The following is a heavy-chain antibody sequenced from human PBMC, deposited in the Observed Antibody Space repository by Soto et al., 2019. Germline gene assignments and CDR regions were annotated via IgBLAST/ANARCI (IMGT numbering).Heavy chain of an antibody. D-gene: IGHD3-10*01. V-gene: IGHV4-34*01. CDR2: INHSGST. J-gene: IGHJ6*02. Sequence: PSETLSLTCAVSGGSFSGYSWSWIRQPPGKGLEWIGEINHSGSTNYNPSLKIRVTISVDPSKNQFSLKLSSLTAAATAVYYCASNSPGWRTGMSDYGSGSRKMAVWGQGTTVTVSS. CDR3: ASNSPGWRTGMSDYGSGSRKMAV. CDR1: GGSFSGYS.